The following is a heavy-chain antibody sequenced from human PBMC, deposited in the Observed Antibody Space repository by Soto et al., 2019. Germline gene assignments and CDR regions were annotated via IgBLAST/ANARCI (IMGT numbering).Heavy chain of an antibody. V-gene: IGHV5-10-1*01. J-gene: IGHJ6*02. CDR3: ARLPHSSSWYSYYYGMDV. CDR2: IDPSDSYT. Sequence: RGESLKISCKGSGYSFTTYWISWVHQMPGKGLEWMGRIDPSDSYTNYSPSFQGHVTISADKSISTAYLQWSSLKASDTAMYYCARLPHSSSWYSYYYGMDVWGQGTTVTVSS. CDR1: GYSFTTYW. D-gene: IGHD6-13*01.